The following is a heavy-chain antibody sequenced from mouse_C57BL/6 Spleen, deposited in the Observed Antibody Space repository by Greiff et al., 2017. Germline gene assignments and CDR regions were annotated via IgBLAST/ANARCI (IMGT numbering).Heavy chain of an antibody. D-gene: IGHD2-5*01. Sequence: EVKVVESGGDLVKPGGSLKLSCAASGFTFSSYGMSWVRQTPDKRLEWVATISSGGSYTYYPDSVKGRFTISRDNAKNTLYLQMSSLKSEDTAMYYCARHENYSNSRCAYWGQGTLVTVSA. CDR3: ARHENYSNSRCAY. V-gene: IGHV5-6*01. J-gene: IGHJ3*01. CDR1: GFTFSSYG. CDR2: ISSGGSYT.